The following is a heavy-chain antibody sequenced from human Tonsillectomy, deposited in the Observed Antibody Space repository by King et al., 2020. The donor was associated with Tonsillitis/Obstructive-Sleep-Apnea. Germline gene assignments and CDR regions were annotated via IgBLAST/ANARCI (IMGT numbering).Heavy chain of an antibody. V-gene: IGHV3-21*01. J-gene: IGHJ4*02. Sequence: VQLVESGGGLVKPGGSLMLSCEASAFAFAYYTFDWVRQAPGKGLEGVSSIDATGNHVYYADSVKGRFTISRDNAKKSLYLEMTSLRADDTAVYYCARDLSIAYFDYWGQGTLVTVSS. CDR2: IDATGNHV. CDR3: ARDLSIAYFDY. CDR1: AFAFAYYT.